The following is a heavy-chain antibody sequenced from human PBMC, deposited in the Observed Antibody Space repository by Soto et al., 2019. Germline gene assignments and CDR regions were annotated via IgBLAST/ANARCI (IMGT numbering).Heavy chain of an antibody. CDR1: GFTFSNYY. Sequence: QVQLVESGGGLVKPGGSLRLSCAASGFTFSNYYMTWIRQAPGKGLECLSYISSREVTVYYADSVKGRFTISRDNTKNSLYLQMTTLRDEDTVVYYCARVSASGWHVNGRDYFDSWGQGTLVTVSS. J-gene: IGHJ4*02. D-gene: IGHD6-19*01. CDR2: ISSREVTV. CDR3: ARVSASGWHVNGRDYFDS. V-gene: IGHV3-11*01.